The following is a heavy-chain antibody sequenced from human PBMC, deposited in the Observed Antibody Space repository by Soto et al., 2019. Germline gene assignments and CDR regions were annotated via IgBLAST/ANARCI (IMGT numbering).Heavy chain of an antibody. Sequence: PGGSLRLSCAASGFTFSSYSMNWVRQAPGKGLEWVSSISSSSSYIYYADSVKGRFTISRDNAKNSLYLQMNSLRAEDTAVYYCARDSPSTYYYDSSGYYYPIPYFDYWGQGTLVTVSS. CDR1: GFTFSSYS. J-gene: IGHJ4*02. V-gene: IGHV3-21*01. CDR3: ARDSPSTYYYDSSGYYYPIPYFDY. D-gene: IGHD3-22*01. CDR2: ISSSSSYI.